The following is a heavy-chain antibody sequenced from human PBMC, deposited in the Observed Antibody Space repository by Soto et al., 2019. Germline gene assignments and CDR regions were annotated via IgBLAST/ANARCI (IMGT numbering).Heavy chain of an antibody. J-gene: IGHJ4*02. Sequence: LRLSCAASGFTFSSYAMSWVRQAPGKGLEWVSAISGSGGSTYYADSVKGRFTISRDNSKNTLYLQMNRLRAEEPAEYYCAKDRSFSSSWSRDYFDYWGQGTLVTVSS. D-gene: IGHD6-13*01. V-gene: IGHV3-23*01. CDR3: AKDRSFSSSWSRDYFDY. CDR1: GFTFSSYA. CDR2: ISGSGGST.